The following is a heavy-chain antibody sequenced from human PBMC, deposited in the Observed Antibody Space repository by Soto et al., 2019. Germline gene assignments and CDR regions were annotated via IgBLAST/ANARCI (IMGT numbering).Heavy chain of an antibody. CDR1: GYNFTNFW. D-gene: IGHD2-15*01. Sequence: GESLKISCKGSGYNFTNFWISWVRQMPRKGLEWMGRIDPSDSYSNYRPSFQGHVTISVDRSINTAYLQWSNLEASDTAIYYCASHCSGGSCYSAHYHNFGMDVWGQGTTVTVSS. CDR3: ASHCSGGSCYSAHYHNFGMDV. CDR2: IDPSDSYS. V-gene: IGHV5-10-1*01. J-gene: IGHJ6*02.